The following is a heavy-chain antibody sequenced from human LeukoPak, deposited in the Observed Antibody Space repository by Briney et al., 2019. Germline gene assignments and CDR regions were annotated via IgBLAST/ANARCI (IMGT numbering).Heavy chain of an antibody. J-gene: IGHJ4*02. CDR3: AKDGSGSLSGNLFDY. CDR2: IKQDGSEK. D-gene: IGHD3-10*01. Sequence: GGSLRLSCAASGFTFSSYWMSWVRQAPGKGLEWVANIKQDGSEKYYVDSVKGRFTISRDNSKNSLYLQMNSLRTEDTALYYCAKDGSGSLSGNLFDYWGQGTLVTVSS. CDR1: GFTFSSYW. V-gene: IGHV3-7*03.